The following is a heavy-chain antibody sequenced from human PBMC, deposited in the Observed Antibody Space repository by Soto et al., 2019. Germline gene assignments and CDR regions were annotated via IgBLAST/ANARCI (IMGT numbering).Heavy chain of an antibody. Sequence: QLQLQVSGPGLVKPSETLSLTCTVSGGSISSSSYYWGWIRQPPGKGLEWIGSIYYSGSTYYNPSRKSRVTISVETSKNQFSLKLSSVTAADTAVYYCARTLTSSIAASFDYWGQGTLVTVSS. CDR3: ARTLTSSIAASFDY. D-gene: IGHD6-6*01. J-gene: IGHJ4*02. CDR1: GGSISSSSYY. CDR2: IYYSGST. V-gene: IGHV4-39*01.